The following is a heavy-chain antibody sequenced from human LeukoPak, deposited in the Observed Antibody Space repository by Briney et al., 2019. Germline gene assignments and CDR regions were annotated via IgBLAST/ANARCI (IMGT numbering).Heavy chain of an antibody. V-gene: IGHV3-53*01. CDR2: IYSGGST. D-gene: IGHD6-19*01. CDR3: ARGRSSGWDFAFDY. Sequence: GGSLRLSCAASGFTVSSNYMSWVRQAPGKGLEWVSVIYSGGSTYYADSVKGRFTIPRDNSKNTLYLQMNSLRAEHTAVYYCARGRSSGWDFAFDYWGQGTLVTVSS. J-gene: IGHJ4*02. CDR1: GFTVSSNY.